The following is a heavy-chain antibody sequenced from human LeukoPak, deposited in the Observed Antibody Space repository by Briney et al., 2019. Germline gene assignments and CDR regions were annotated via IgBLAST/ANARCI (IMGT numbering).Heavy chain of an antibody. V-gene: IGHV4-34*01. CDR3: ARCSPYYYYYYMDV. D-gene: IGHD6-6*01. Sequence: SETLSLTCAVYGGSFSGYYWSWIRQPPGKGLEWIGEINHSGSTNYNPSLKSRVTISVDTSKYQFSLKLSSVTAADTAVYYCARCSPYYYYYYMDVWGKGTTVTVSS. J-gene: IGHJ6*03. CDR1: GGSFSGYY. CDR2: INHSGST.